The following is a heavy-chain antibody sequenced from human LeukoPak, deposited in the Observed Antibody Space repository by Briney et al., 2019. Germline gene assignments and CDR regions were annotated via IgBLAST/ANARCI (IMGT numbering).Heavy chain of an antibody. CDR3: ARESITQVRGVISY. D-gene: IGHD3-10*01. CDR1: GGTFSRYA. Sequence: SVKVSCKASGGTFSRYAISWVRQAPGQGLEWMGRIFPILGITNYAQKIQGRVTITAGKSTSTAYIELSSLRSEDTAVYYCARESITQVRGVISYWGQGTRVTVSS. CDR2: IFPILGIT. V-gene: IGHV1-69*04. J-gene: IGHJ4*02.